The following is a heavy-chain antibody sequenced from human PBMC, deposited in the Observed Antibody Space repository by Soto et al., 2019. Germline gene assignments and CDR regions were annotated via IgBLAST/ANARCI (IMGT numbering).Heavy chain of an antibody. J-gene: IGHJ4*02. CDR3: ARDTGEYYGSSETYTDY. CDR1: GGSISSYY. Sequence: SETRCLGCTVSGGSISSYYWSLIRQPAGKGLEWIGRIYTSGSTNYNPSLKSRVTMSVDTSKNQFSLKLSSVTAADTAVYYCARDTGEYYGSSETYTDYWGPGTVVTGSS. D-gene: IGHD3-22*01. CDR2: IYTSGST. V-gene: IGHV4-4*07.